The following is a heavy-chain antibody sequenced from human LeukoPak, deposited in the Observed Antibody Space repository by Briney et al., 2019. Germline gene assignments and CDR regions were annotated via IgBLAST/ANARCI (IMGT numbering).Heavy chain of an antibody. D-gene: IGHD3-10*01. CDR1: GFTVSSNY. V-gene: IGHV3-53*01. CDR2: IYSGGST. Sequence: PGGSPRLSCAASGFTVSSNYMSWVRQAPGKGLEWVSVIYSGGSTYYADSVKGRFTISRDNSKNTLYLQMNSLRAEDTAVYYCARVGYSYMIRGVIGGFDYWGQGTLVTVSS. CDR3: ARVGYSYMIRGVIGGFDY. J-gene: IGHJ4*02.